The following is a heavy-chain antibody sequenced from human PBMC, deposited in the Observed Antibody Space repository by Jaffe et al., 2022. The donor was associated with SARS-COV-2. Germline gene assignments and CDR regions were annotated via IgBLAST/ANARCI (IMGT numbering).Heavy chain of an antibody. V-gene: IGHV3-48*02. J-gene: IGHJ4*02. CDR1: GFTFSGYS. CDR3: ARGFGRYCSNIDCHYFDY. Sequence: EVQLVESGGGLVQPGGSLRLSCAASGFTFSGYSMNWVRQAPGKGLEWVSYINSGSSIIYYADSVKGRFTISRDNAKNSLYLQMNSLRNEDTAVYYCARGFGRYCSNIDCHYFDYWGQGTLVTVSS. CDR2: INSGSSII. D-gene: IGHD2-2*01.